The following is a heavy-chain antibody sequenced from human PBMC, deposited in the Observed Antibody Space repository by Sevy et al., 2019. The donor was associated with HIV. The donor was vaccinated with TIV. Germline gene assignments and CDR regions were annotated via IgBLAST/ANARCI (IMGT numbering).Heavy chain of an antibody. V-gene: IGHV3-7*03. D-gene: IGHD6-19*01. CDR1: GFNFRNSW. Sequence: GGSLRLSCATFGFNFRNSWMAWVRQTPGKGLEFLADIKQDGYETYYVDSVKGRFTISRDNAKNSLHLQMNSLRAEDTGMYFCVRDKEEGGSVLDYWGQGTPVTVSS. J-gene: IGHJ4*02. CDR3: VRDKEEGGSVLDY. CDR2: IKQDGYET.